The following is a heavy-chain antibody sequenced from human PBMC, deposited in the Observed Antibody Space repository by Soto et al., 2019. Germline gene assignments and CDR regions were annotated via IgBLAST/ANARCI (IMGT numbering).Heavy chain of an antibody. V-gene: IGHV1-69*06. D-gene: IGHD3-3*01. CDR3: ASTGDDFWSGYYFR. Sequence: SVKVPCKASGGTFSSYAISWVRQAPGQGLEWMGGIIPIFGTANYAQKFQGRVTITADKSTSTAYMELSSLRSEDTAVYYCASTGDDFWSGYYFRWGQGTLVTVSS. CDR1: GGTFSSYA. J-gene: IGHJ4*02. CDR2: IIPIFGTA.